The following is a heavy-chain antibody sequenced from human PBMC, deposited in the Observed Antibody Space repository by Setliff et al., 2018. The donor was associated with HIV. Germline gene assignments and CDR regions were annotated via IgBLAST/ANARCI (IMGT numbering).Heavy chain of an antibody. CDR1: GDFFSSDYY. CDR3: ARDSGRRNDAFDI. Sequence: LSLTCTVSGDFFSSDYYWSWIRQPPGKGLEWIGYIYYSGSTYYNPSLKSRVTISVDTSKNQFSLKLSSVTAADTAVYYCARDSGRRNDAFDIWGQGTMVTVSS. CDR2: IYYSGST. D-gene: IGHD3-10*01. J-gene: IGHJ3*02. V-gene: IGHV4-30-4*08.